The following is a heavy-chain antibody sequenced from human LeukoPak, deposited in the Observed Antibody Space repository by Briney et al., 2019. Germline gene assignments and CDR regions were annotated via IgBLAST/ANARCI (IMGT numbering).Heavy chain of an antibody. CDR1: GFTFSSYE. CDR2: ISSSGSTI. J-gene: IGHJ4*02. CDR3: ARGVTQWAY. D-gene: IGHD2-21*02. Sequence: GGSLRLSCAASGFTFSSYEMNWVRQAPGMGLEWVSYISSSGSTIYYADSVKGRFTISRDNAKNSLYLQMNSLRAEDTAVYYCARGVTQWAYWGQGTLVTVSS. V-gene: IGHV3-48*03.